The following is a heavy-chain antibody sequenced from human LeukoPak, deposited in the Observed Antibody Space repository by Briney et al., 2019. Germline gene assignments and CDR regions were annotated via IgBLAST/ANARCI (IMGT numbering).Heavy chain of an antibody. D-gene: IGHD3-10*01. V-gene: IGHV3-23*01. CDR3: AKGKGSGSEPLDY. CDR1: GFTFSSYG. CDR2: ISGSGGST. J-gene: IGHJ4*02. Sequence: GGSLRLSSAASGFTFSSYGMSWVRQAPGKGLEWVSAISGSGGSTYYADSVKGRFTISRDNSKNTLYLQMNSLRAEDTAVYYCAKGKGSGSEPLDYWGQGTLVTVSS.